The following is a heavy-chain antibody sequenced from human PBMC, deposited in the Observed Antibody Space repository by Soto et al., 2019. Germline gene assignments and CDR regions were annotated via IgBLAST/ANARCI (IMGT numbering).Heavy chain of an antibody. CDR3: AKDADPYTYYDFWSGYPTGGYYGMDV. Sequence: GGSLRLSCAASGFTFSSYAMSWVRQAPGKGLEWVSAISGSGGSTYYADSVKGRFTISRDNSKNTRYLQMNSLRAEDTAVYYCAKDADPYTYYDFWSGYPTGGYYGMDVWGQGTTVTVSS. V-gene: IGHV3-23*01. J-gene: IGHJ6*02. D-gene: IGHD3-3*01. CDR1: GFTFSSYA. CDR2: ISGSGGST.